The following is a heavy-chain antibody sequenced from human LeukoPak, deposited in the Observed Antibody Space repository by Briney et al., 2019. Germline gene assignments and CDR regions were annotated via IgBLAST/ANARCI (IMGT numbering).Heavy chain of an antibody. CDR1: EATFSTYG. J-gene: IGHJ6*02. CDR3: ARLDEYSSSSRYYGMDV. D-gene: IGHD6-6*01. CDR2: IIPIFGTA. V-gene: IGHV1-69*01. Sequence: SLKFSSRASEATFSTYGISGWRRALGQGLDWLGGIIPIFGTANYAQKFQGRVTITADESTSTAYMELSSLRSEDTAVYYCARLDEYSSSSRYYGMDVWGQGTTVTVSS.